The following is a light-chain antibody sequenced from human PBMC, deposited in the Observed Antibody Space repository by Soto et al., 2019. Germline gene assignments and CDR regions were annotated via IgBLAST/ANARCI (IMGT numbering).Light chain of an antibody. Sequence: EIVLTQSPGTLSLSPGERATLSCRARQSVSSSYFAWCQQKPGQAPRLLIYGASRRATGIPDRFSGSASGTDFTLTISRLEPADFAVYFCQHYSDLPMTFGQGTRLEIK. CDR3: QHYSDLPMT. CDR2: GAS. V-gene: IGKV3-20*01. J-gene: IGKJ5*01. CDR1: QSVSSSY.